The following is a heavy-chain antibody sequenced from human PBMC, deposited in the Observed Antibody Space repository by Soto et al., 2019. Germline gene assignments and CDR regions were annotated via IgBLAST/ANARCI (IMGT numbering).Heavy chain of an antibody. V-gene: IGHV3-23*01. CDR1: GFTFSSYA. CDR3: AKTGEHTAMVTRYYYGMDV. J-gene: IGHJ6*02. CDR2: ISGSGGST. Sequence: LRLSCAASGFTFSSYAMSWVRQAPGKGLEWVSAISGSGGSTYYADSVKGRFTISRDNSKNTLYLQMNSLRAEDTAVYYCAKTGEHTAMVTRYYYGMDVWGQGTTVTVSS. D-gene: IGHD5-18*01.